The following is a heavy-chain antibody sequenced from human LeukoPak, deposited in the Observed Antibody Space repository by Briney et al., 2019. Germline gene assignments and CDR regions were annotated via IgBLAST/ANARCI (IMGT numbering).Heavy chain of an antibody. Sequence: PSETLSLTCAVYGGSFSGYYWSWIRQPPGKGLEWIGYISYSGSTSYNPSLRSRVTISVDTSKNQFSLKLSSVTAADTAVYYCATDGNFDLWGRGTLVTVSS. D-gene: IGHD1-26*01. CDR2: ISYSGST. CDR1: GGSFSGYY. V-gene: IGHV4-59*01. J-gene: IGHJ2*01. CDR3: ATDGNFDL.